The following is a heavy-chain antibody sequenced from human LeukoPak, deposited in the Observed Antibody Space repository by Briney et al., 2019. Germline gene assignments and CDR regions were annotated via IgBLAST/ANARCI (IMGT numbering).Heavy chain of an antibody. J-gene: IGHJ3*02. Sequence: SETLSLTCSVSDGSTTGYYWSWIRQPPGKGLEWIGYIYYSGSTNYSPSLKSRVTISVDTSKNQFSLKLSSVTAADTAVYYCARFTMVRGVIMGGDAFDIWGQGTMVTVSS. CDR2: IYYSGST. D-gene: IGHD3-10*01. V-gene: IGHV4-59*01. CDR1: DGSTTGYY. CDR3: ARFTMVRGVIMGGDAFDI.